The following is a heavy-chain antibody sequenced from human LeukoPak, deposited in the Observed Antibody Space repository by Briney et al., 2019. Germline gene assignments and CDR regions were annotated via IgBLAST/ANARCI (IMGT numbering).Heavy chain of an antibody. CDR1: GGSFSGYY. J-gene: IGHJ4*02. Sequence: SETLSLTRAVYGGSFSGYYWSWIRHPPGKGLEWRGEINHSGSTNYNPSLKSRVTISVDTSKNQISLKLSSVTAADTAVYYCARGGPKYSSNWYAPAFDYWGQGTLVTVSS. CDR2: INHSGST. V-gene: IGHV4-34*01. CDR3: ARGGPKYSSNWYAPAFDY. D-gene: IGHD6-13*01.